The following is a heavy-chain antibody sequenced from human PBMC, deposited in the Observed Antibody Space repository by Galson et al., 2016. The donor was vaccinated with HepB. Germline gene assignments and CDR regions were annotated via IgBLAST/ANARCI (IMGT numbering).Heavy chain of an antibody. D-gene: IGHD3-10*01. J-gene: IGHJ4*02. V-gene: IGHV3-33*06. CDR3: GKGRPDYYGSGSYEPLDY. CDR1: RFTFSNYG. Sequence: SLRLSCAASRFTFSNYGMHWVRQAPGKGLEWVAVIWYDGSQKYYADSVKGRFTISRDNPKNTLSLQMNSLRAEDTAVYYWGKGRPDYYGSGSYEPLDYWGQGTLVTGSS. CDR2: IWYDGSQK.